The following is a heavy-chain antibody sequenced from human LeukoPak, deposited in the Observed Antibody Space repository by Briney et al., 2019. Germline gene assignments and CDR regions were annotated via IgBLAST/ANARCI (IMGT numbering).Heavy chain of an antibody. CDR3: ARATIPYYYDSECFDY. CDR2: ISSSSSYI. J-gene: IGHJ4*02. V-gene: IGHV3-21*01. CDR1: GFTFSSYS. Sequence: GGSLRLSCAVSGFTFSSYSMNWVRQAPGKGLEWVSSISSSSSYIYYADSVKGRFTISRDNAKNSLYLQMNSLRAEDTAVYYCARATIPYYYDSECFDYWGQGTLVTVSS. D-gene: IGHD3-22*01.